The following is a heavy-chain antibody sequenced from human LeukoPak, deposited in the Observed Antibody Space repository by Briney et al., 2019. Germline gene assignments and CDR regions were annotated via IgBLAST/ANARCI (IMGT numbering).Heavy chain of an antibody. V-gene: IGHV4-59*08. D-gene: IGHD2-2*02. Sequence: SETLSLTCTVSGGSISSYYWSWIRQPAGKGLEWIGYIYYSGSTNYNPSLKSRVTISVDTSKNQFSLKLSSVTAADTAVYYCARRSHHAVVPAAILSYYYYMDVWGKGTTVTVFS. CDR1: GGSISSYY. CDR3: ARRSHHAVVPAAILSYYYYMDV. J-gene: IGHJ6*03. CDR2: IYYSGST.